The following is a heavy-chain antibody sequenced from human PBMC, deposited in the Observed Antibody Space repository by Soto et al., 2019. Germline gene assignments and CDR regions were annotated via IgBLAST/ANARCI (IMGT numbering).Heavy chain of an antibody. J-gene: IGHJ6*02. Sequence: QVQLVQSGAEVKKPGASVKVSCKASGNIFTSNGFSWVRQAPGQGPEWMGWISAYNGNTNDVQKFQGRVTMTTDTSTRTAYMELRSLRSDDTAVYYCARVPHNFNWVPYGLDVWGQGTTVIVSS. V-gene: IGHV1-18*04. CDR3: ARVPHNFNWVPYGLDV. CDR1: GNIFTSNG. CDR2: ISAYNGNT. D-gene: IGHD3-9*01.